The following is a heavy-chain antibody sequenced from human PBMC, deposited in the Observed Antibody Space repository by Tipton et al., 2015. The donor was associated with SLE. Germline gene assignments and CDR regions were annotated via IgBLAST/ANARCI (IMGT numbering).Heavy chain of an antibody. D-gene: IGHD6-19*01. V-gene: IGHV4-39*01. CDR3: ARRGVAVADCFDY. Sequence: TLSLTCTASGGSISSSSYYWGWIRQPPGKGLEWIGSIYYSGSTYYNPSLKSRVTISVDTSKNQFSLKLSSVTATDTAVYYCARRGVAVADCFDYWGQGTLVTVSS. J-gene: IGHJ4*02. CDR2: IYYSGST. CDR1: GGSISSSSYY.